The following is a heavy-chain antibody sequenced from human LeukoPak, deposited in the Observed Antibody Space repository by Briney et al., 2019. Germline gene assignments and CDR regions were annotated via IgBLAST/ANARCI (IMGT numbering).Heavy chain of an antibody. J-gene: IGHJ4*02. V-gene: IGHV3-9*01. Sequence: GGSLRLSCAASGFTFSSYGMHWVRQAPGKGLEWVSGISWNSGSIGYADSVKGRFTISRDNAKNSLYLQMNSLRAEDTALYYCAKDPRLYDSSGYPDEFDYWGQGTLVTVSS. CDR2: ISWNSGSI. D-gene: IGHD3-22*01. CDR3: AKDPRLYDSSGYPDEFDY. CDR1: GFTFSSYG.